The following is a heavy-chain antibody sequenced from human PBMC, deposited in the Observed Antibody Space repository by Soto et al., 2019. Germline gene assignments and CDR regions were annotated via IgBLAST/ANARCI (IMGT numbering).Heavy chain of an antibody. V-gene: IGHV5-10-1*01. Sequence: EVQLVQSGAEVKKPGESLRISCKGSGYSFKSYWISWVRQMPGKGLEWMGRIDPSDSYTNYSPSFQGHVTISADKSISTAYLHWSSLKASDTAMYYCARTSMQSRGYSYGHGGMDVWGQGTTVTVSS. CDR1: GYSFKSYW. CDR3: ARTSMQSRGYSYGHGGMDV. CDR2: IDPSDSYT. D-gene: IGHD5-18*01. J-gene: IGHJ6*02.